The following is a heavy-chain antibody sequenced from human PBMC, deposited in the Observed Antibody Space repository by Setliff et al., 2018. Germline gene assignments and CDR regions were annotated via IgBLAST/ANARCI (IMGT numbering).Heavy chain of an antibody. V-gene: IGHV1-69*06. Sequence: SVKVSCKASGGTFSSYDISWVRQAPGQGLEWMGRIIPIFGTANYAQKFQGRVTITADKSTSTAYMELSSLRSDDTAVYYCARVSYSSFLNWFDPWGQGTLVTVSS. CDR2: IIPIFGTA. J-gene: IGHJ5*02. D-gene: IGHD6-6*01. CDR1: GGTFSSYD. CDR3: ARVSYSSFLNWFDP.